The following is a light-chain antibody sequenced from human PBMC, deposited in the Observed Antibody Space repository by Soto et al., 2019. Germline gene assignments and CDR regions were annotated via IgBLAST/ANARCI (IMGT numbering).Light chain of an antibody. CDR1: SSNIGSTT. Sequence: QSVLTQPPSASGTPGQRVTIACSGSSSNIGSTTVKWYQQLPGTAPKLLIYNNNQRPSGVPDRFSGSKSATSASLAISGLQSADEADYYCAAWDDSLNGVVLGGGTKLTVL. V-gene: IGLV1-44*01. CDR3: AAWDDSLNGVV. CDR2: NNN. J-gene: IGLJ3*02.